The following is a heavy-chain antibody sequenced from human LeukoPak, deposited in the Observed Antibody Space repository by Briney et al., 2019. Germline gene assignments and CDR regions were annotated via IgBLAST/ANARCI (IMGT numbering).Heavy chain of an antibody. D-gene: IGHD7-27*01. CDR1: GDSVSSNSAA. Sequence: SQTLSLTFAIFGDSVSSNSAAWNWTRQSPSRGLEWLGRTYYRSKWYHDYAESMKSRININPDTSKNQFSLQVNSVTPEDTAVYYCSREFPWGPSNYWGLGTLVTVSS. J-gene: IGHJ4*02. V-gene: IGHV6-1*01. CDR2: TYYRSKWYH. CDR3: SREFPWGPSNY.